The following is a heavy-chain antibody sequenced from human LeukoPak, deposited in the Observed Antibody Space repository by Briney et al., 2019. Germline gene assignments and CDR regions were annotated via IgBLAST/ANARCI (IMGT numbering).Heavy chain of an antibody. CDR1: GFTFSDYW. V-gene: IGHV3-7*03. J-gene: IGHJ4*02. Sequence: GGFLRLSCAASGFTFSDYWMTWVRQTPGKGLECVANINQYGGEISYVDSVKGRFTISRDNAKNSLSLQMSSLRVEDTAVYYCVKGPLITAAGTYWGQGTLVTVSS. CDR2: INQYGGEI. D-gene: IGHD6-13*01. CDR3: VKGPLITAAGTY.